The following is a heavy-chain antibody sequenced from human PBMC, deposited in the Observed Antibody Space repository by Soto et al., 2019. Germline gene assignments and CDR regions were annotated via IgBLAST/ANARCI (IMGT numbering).Heavy chain of an antibody. CDR1: GFTFSSYS. CDR2: ISSSSSYI. J-gene: IGHJ4*02. V-gene: IGHV3-21*01. CDR3: AREESIVVVPAAVDY. Sequence: PGGSLRLSCAASGFTFSSYSMNWVRQAPGKGLEWVSSISSSSSYIYYADSVKGRFTISRDNAKNSLYLQVNSLRAEDTAVYYCAREESIVVVPAAVDYWGQGTLVTVSS. D-gene: IGHD2-2*01.